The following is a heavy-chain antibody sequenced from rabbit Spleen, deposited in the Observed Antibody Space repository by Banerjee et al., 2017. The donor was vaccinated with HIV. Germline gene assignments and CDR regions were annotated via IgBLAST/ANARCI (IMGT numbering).Heavy chain of an antibody. CDR3: ARDTSSSFSSYGMDL. CDR1: GFSFNSGYD. V-gene: IGHV1S40*01. Sequence: SGGGLVQPEGSLTLPCKASGFSFNSGYDMCWVRQAPGKGLEWIACLYAGGSGSTYSATWAKGRFTISETSSTTVTLQMTRLTAADTATYFCARDTSSSFSSYGMDLWGPGTLVTVS. J-gene: IGHJ6*01. CDR2: LYAGGSGST. D-gene: IGHD1-1*01.